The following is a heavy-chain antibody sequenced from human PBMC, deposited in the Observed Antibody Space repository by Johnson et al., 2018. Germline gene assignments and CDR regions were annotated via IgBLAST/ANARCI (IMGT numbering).Heavy chain of an antibody. D-gene: IGHD3-9*01. J-gene: IGHJ6*02. CDR2: IYYSGST. Sequence: QVQLQESGPGLVKPSETLSLTCTVSGGSISSYYWSWIRQPPGKGLEWIGYIYYSGSTNYNPSLKSRVTISVDTSKNQFSLKLSSVTAADTAVDYCAGSYYDILTGYYRYYGMDVWGQGTTVTVSS. CDR1: GGSISSYY. CDR3: AGSYYDILTGYYRYYGMDV. V-gene: IGHV4-59*01.